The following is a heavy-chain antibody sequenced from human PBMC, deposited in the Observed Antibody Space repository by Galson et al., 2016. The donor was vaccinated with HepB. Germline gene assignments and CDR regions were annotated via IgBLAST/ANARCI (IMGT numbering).Heavy chain of an antibody. CDR1: GFTFSTSS. J-gene: IGHJ6*03. Sequence: SLRLSCAASGFTFSTSSMNWVRQAPGKGLEWVSSISSRSNYIYYADSAKGRFTISRDNAKNSLFLQMNSLRAEDTAVYYWARDQTYVHYYYYMDVWGKGTTVTVSS. CDR3: ARDQTYVHYYYYMDV. V-gene: IGHV3-21*01. D-gene: IGHD3-16*01. CDR2: ISSRSNYI.